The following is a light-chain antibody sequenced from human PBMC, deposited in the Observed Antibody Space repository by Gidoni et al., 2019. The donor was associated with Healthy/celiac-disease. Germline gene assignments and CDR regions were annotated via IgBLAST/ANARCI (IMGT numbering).Light chain of an antibody. J-gene: IGKJ4*01. Sequence: DIVLTQSSDSLAVSLGERATIHCKPSKSVLYSSNNKNYLAWYQQKPGQPPKLLIYWASTRESGVPDRFSGSGSGTDFTLTISSLQAEDVAVYYCQQYYSTPFTFGGGTKVEIK. CDR1: KSVLYSSNNKNY. CDR3: QQYYSTPFT. V-gene: IGKV4-1*01. CDR2: WAS.